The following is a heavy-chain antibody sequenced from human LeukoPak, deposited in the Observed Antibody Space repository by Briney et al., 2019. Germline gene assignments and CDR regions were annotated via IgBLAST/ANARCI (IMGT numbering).Heavy chain of an antibody. J-gene: IGHJ5*02. CDR2: IYYSGST. Sequence: SETLSLTCTVSGGSISSSSYYWGWIRQPPGKGMEWIGYIYYSGSTNYNPSLKSRVTISVDTSKNQFSLKLSSVTAADTAVYYCARGVVLEYITGIERRPPRSRYNWFDPWGQGTLVTVSS. D-gene: IGHD1-20*01. V-gene: IGHV4-61*05. CDR1: GGSISSSSYY. CDR3: ARGVVLEYITGIERRPPRSRYNWFDP.